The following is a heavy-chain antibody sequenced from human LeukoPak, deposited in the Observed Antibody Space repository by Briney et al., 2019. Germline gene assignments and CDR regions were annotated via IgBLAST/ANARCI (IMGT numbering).Heavy chain of an antibody. D-gene: IGHD2-2*01. CDR3: AKMPPPIGYCSSTSCWDY. CDR2: IYYSGST. CDR1: GGSISSYY. Sequence: PSETLSLTCTVSGGSISSYYWSWIRQPPGKGLEWIGYIYYSGSTNYNPSLKSRVTISVDMSKNQFSLKLSSVTAADTAVYYCAKMPPPIGYCSSTSCWDYWGQGTLVTVSS. J-gene: IGHJ4*02. V-gene: IGHV4-59*12.